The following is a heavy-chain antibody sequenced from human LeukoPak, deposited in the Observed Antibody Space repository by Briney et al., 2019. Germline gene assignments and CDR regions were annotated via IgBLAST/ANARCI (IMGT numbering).Heavy chain of an antibody. CDR3: ARGEEDTEWGYFDY. CDR1: GGSISSGGYY. Sequence: PSQTLSLTCTVSGGSISSGGYYWSWIRQHPGKGLEWIGYIYYSGSTYYNPSLKRRVTISVDTSKNQFSLKLSSVTAADTAGYYCARGEEDTEWGYFDYWGQGTLVTVSS. V-gene: IGHV4-31*03. D-gene: IGHD5-18*01. J-gene: IGHJ4*02. CDR2: IYYSGST.